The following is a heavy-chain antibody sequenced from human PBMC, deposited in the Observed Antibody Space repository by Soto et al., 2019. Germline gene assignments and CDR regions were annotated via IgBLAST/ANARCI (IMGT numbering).Heavy chain of an antibody. CDR3: ARSLLSYDSSGYSAY. CDR2: ISAYNGNT. J-gene: IGHJ4*02. D-gene: IGHD3-22*01. CDR1: GYTFTSYG. Sequence: ALVKISCKASGYTFTSYGISWVRQAPGQGLEWMGWISAYNGNTNYAQKLQGRVTMTTDTSTSTAYMELRSLRSDDTAVYYCARSLLSYDSSGYSAYWGQGTLVTVSS. V-gene: IGHV1-18*04.